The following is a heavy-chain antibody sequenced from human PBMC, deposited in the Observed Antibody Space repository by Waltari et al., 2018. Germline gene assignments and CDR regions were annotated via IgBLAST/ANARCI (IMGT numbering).Heavy chain of an antibody. CDR3: ARALGFSSSSGRIDS. Sequence: QVQLQQWGAGLLKPSETLSLTCAVYGGSFSGSYWSWIRQPPGKGLEWIGEINHSGSANYSPSLKSRVTISVDTSKNQFSLKLSSVTAADTAVYYCARALGFSSSSGRIDSWGQGTLVTVSS. CDR1: GGSFSGSY. D-gene: IGHD6-6*01. V-gene: IGHV4-34*01. CDR2: INHSGSA. J-gene: IGHJ4*02.